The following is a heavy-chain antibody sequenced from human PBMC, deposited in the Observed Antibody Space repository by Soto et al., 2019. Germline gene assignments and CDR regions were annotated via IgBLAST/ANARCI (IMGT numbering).Heavy chain of an antibody. CDR1: GGSVSSNCVT. D-gene: IGHD6-13*01. CDR3: ARLIGNSWFPG. CDR2: TYYRSKWYN. V-gene: IGHV6-1*01. J-gene: IGHJ4*02. Sequence: SQTLSLTCAISGGSVSSNCVTLDWIMPSPSRGLEWLGRTYYRSKWYNDYAVSVRSRITSNPDTSKNQFSLQLNSVTPDDTAVYYCARLIGNSWFPGWGQGTLVTVSS.